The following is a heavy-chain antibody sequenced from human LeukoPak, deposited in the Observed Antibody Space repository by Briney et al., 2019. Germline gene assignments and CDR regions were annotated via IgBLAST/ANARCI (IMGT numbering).Heavy chain of an antibody. V-gene: IGHV3-21*01. Sequence: GGSLRLSCAASGFTFSSYSMNWVRQAPGKGLEWVSSISSSSSYIYYADSVKGRFTISRDNAKNSLYLQMNSLRAEDTAVYYCAREGIQLWLHLFDYWGQGTLVTVSS. CDR2: ISSSSSYI. CDR1: GFTFSSYS. CDR3: AREGIQLWLHLFDY. J-gene: IGHJ4*02. D-gene: IGHD5-18*01.